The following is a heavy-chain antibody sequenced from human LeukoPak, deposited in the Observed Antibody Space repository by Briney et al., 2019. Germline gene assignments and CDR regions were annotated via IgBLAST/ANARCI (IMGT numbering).Heavy chain of an antibody. V-gene: IGHV3-21*01. J-gene: IGHJ6*02. CDR1: GFTFSSYS. CDR2: ISSSSSYI. Sequence: GGSLRLPCAASGFTFSSYSMNWVRQAPGKGLEWVSSISSSSSYIYYADSVKGRFTISRDNAKNSLYLQMNSLRAEDTAVYYCARDWGYYYYYGMDVWGQGTTVTVSS. CDR3: ARDWGYYYYYGMDV. D-gene: IGHD3-16*01.